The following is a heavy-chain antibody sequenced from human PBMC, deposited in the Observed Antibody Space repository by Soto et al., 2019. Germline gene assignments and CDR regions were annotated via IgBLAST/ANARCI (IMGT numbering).Heavy chain of an antibody. J-gene: IGHJ5*02. V-gene: IGHV4-34*01. D-gene: IGHD5-18*01. CDR1: GGSFSGYY. CDR3: ARANITWIQLWLLWFAP. Sequence: PSETLSLTCAVYGGSFSGYYWSWIRQPPGKGLEWIGEINHSGSTNYNPSLKSRVTISVDTSKNQFSLKLSSVTAADTAVYYCARANITWIQLWLLWFAPWGQGTPVTVSS. CDR2: INHSGST.